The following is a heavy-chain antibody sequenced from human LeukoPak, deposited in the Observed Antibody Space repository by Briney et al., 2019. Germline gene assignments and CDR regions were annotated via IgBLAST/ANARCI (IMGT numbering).Heavy chain of an antibody. CDR3: ARDRAYDREFDS. Sequence: ASVKVSCKASGYTFTGYYMHWVRQAPGQGLEWMGRIIPNSGGTKYAQKFQGRVTMTRDTSITTAYMELSRLRSDDTAAYYCARDRAYDREFDSWGQGTLVTVSS. CDR2: IIPNSGGT. V-gene: IGHV1-2*06. J-gene: IGHJ4*02. CDR1: GYTFTGYY. D-gene: IGHD3-3*01.